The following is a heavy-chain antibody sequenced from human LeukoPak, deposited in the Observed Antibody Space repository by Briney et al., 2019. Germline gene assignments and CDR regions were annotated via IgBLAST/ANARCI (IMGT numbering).Heavy chain of an antibody. V-gene: IGHV3-23*01. J-gene: IGHJ4*02. CDR2: IIGSGGST. CDR1: GFTFSSYG. Sequence: GGSLRLSCAASGFTFSSYGMSWVRQAPGKGLEWVSTIIGSGGSTYDADSVKGRFTISRDNSRNTLYLQMNSLRAEDTAVYYCARAGFTFSDYFGSFFDYWGQGTLVTVSS. CDR3: ARAGFTFSDYFGSFFDY. D-gene: IGHD3-10*01.